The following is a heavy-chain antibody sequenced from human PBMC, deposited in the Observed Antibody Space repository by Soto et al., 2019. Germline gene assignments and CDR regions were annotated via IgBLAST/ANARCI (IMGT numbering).Heavy chain of an antibody. V-gene: IGHV3-7*01. CDR2: IKQDGSEK. CDR1: GFTLSSYW. J-gene: IGHJ6*03. Sequence: PGGSLRLSCAASGFTLSSYWMSWVRQAPGKGLEWVANIKQDGSEKYYVDSVKGRFTISRDNAKNSLYLQMNSLRAEDTAVYYCARDVDYDFWSGYPYYYYYMDVWGKGTTVTVSS. CDR3: ARDVDYDFWSGYPYYYYYMDV. D-gene: IGHD3-3*01.